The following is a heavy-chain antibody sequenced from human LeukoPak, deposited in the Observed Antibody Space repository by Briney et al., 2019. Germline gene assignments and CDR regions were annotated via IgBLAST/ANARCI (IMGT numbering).Heavy chain of an antibody. J-gene: IGHJ4*02. CDR3: ARGVPDDYGDDY. V-gene: IGHV3-23*01. CDR2: ISDSGSTA. D-gene: IGHD4-17*01. CDR1: EFTFSSYA. Sequence: PGRSLRLSCAASEFTFSSYAMHWVRQAPGKGLEWVSGISDSGSTAFYADSVKGRFTSSRDNPKSTLYLQMNSLRAEDTAVYHCARGVPDDYGDDYWGQGTLVTVSS.